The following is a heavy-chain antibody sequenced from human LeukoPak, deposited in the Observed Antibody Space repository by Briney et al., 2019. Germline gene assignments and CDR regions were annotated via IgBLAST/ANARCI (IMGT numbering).Heavy chain of an antibody. Sequence: PGGSLRLSCAASGFTFSSYTMNWVRQAPGKGLEWVSSISSSSSYIYYADSVKGRFTVSRDNSKDTLYLQMNSLRAEDTAVYYCAKSWIRVGSFDYWGQGTLVTVSS. CDR1: GFTFSSYT. V-gene: IGHV3-21*04. J-gene: IGHJ4*02. CDR3: AKSWIRVGSFDY. CDR2: ISSSSSYI. D-gene: IGHD5-18*01.